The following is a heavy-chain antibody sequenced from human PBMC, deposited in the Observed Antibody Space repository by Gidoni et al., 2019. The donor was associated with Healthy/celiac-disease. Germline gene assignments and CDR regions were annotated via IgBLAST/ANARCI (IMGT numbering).Heavy chain of an antibody. CDR3: ARDLFYDSSGYYRGEDAFDI. J-gene: IGHJ3*02. D-gene: IGHD3-22*01. V-gene: IGHV4-31*03. CDR1: GGSISSGGYY. Sequence: QVQLQESGPGLVKPSQPLSLTCTVSGGSISSGGYYWSWIRQHPGKGLEWIGYIYYSGSTYYNPSLKSRVTISVDTSKNQFSLKLSSVTAADTAVYYCARDLFYDSSGYYRGEDAFDIWGQGTMVTVSS. CDR2: IYYSGST.